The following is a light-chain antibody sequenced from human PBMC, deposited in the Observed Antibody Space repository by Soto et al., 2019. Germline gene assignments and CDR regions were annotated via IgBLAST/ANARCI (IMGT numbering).Light chain of an antibody. J-gene: IGKJ4*01. CDR2: AAS. CDR1: QSISSY. Sequence: DIQMTQSPSTLSGSLGDRFTITCLASQSISSYLNWYQQKPGKAPKLLIYAASSLQSGVPSRFSGSGSGTDFTLTISSLQPEDFATYYCQQSYSTPLTFGGGAKVDI. CDR3: QQSYSTPLT. V-gene: IGKV1-39*01.